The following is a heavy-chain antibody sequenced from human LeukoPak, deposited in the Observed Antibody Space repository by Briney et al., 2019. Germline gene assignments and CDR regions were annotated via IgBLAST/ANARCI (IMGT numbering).Heavy chain of an antibody. J-gene: IGHJ4*02. V-gene: IGHV3-11*01. CDR3: ARALSVSGLYAGFDL. CDR1: GFTFSDSF. D-gene: IGHD3-3*01. CDR2: IFFGARTK. Sequence: GGSLRLSCEGSGFTFSDSFLGWVRQGPGNRLEWVSYIFFGARTKYYADSFEGRFTVSSDNAKRSLYLQMDNLRVEDTATYYCARALSVSGLYAGFDLWGQGTLVTVSS.